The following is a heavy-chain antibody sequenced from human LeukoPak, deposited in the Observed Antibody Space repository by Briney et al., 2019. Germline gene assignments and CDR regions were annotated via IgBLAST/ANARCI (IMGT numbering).Heavy chain of an antibody. CDR3: ARAGGVDTALEPNFDY. CDR1: GGSISNYY. CDR2: LYYSGST. D-gene: IGHD5-18*01. J-gene: IGHJ4*02. V-gene: IGHV4-59*01. Sequence: PSETLFLTCTVSGGSISNYYWSWIRQPPGKALEWIGYLYYSGSTYYNPSLKSRVTISVDTSKNQFSLKLSSVTAADTAVYYCARAGGVDTALEPNFDYWGQGTLVTVPS.